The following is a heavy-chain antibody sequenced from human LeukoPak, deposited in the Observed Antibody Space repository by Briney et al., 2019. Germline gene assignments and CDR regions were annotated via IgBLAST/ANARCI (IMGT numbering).Heavy chain of an antibody. CDR2: IKQDGSEK. D-gene: IGHD5-12*01. Sequence: PGGSLRLSCAASGFTFSSYWMSWVRQAPGKGLEWVANIKQDGSEKYYVDSVKGRFTISRDNAKNSLYLQMNSLRAEDTAVYYCARWEYSGYDYFDYWGQGTLVTVSS. CDR3: ARWEYSGYDYFDY. CDR1: GFTFSSYW. J-gene: IGHJ4*02. V-gene: IGHV3-7*01.